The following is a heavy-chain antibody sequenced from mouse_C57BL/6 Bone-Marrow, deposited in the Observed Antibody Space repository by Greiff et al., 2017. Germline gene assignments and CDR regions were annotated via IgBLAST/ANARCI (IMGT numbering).Heavy chain of an antibody. V-gene: IGHV1-69*01. J-gene: IGHJ2*01. CDR1: GYTFTSYW. Sequence: QVQLQQSGAELARPGASVKLSCKASGYTFTSYWMHWVKQRPGQGLEWIGEIDPSDSYTNYNQKFKGKSTLTVDKSSSTAYMQLSSLTSEDAAVYSCARERGFITTVVVPFDYWGQGTTLTVSS. CDR2: IDPSDSYT. CDR3: ARERGFITTVVVPFDY. D-gene: IGHD1-1*01.